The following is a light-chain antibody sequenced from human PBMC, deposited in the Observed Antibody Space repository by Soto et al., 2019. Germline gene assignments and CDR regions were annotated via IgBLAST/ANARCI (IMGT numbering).Light chain of an antibody. CDR2: GAF. Sequence: EVVMTRSPDTLSVSPGERATLSCRASQSVSSNLAWYQQKLGQAPRLLIYGAFSRATGIPDRISGGGSGTDFTLTISRLEPEDSAVYYCQQYGGAPDTFGQGTRLEIK. V-gene: IGKV3-20*01. CDR3: QQYGGAPDT. CDR1: QSVSSN. J-gene: IGKJ5*01.